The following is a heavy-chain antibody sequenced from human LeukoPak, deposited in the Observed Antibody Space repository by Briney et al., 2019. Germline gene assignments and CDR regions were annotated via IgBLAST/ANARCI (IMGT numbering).Heavy chain of an antibody. CDR1: GGSISSYY. J-gene: IGHJ3*02. CDR2: IYYSGST. Sequence: SETLSLTCTVSGGSISSYYWSWIRQPPGKGLEWIGYIYYSGSTNYNPSLKSRVTISVDTSKNQFSLKLSSVTAADTAVYYCARHKAHYYGSGTPGAFDIWGQGTMVTVSS. D-gene: IGHD3-10*01. V-gene: IGHV4-59*08. CDR3: ARHKAHYYGSGTPGAFDI.